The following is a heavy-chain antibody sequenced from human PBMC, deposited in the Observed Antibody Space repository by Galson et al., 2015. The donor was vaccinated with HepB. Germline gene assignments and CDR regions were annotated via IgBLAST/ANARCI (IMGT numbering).Heavy chain of an antibody. CDR2: IYPGDSET. Sequence: QSGAEVKEPGESLKISCKGSGYAFTNYWLGWVRQMPGKGLEWMGIIYPGDSETRYSPSFQGQVIISADKSISTAYLQWSSLKASDTAMYYCARFYYGVNSHYFDYWGQGALVTVSS. J-gene: IGHJ4*02. CDR1: GYAFTNYW. CDR3: ARFYYGVNSHYFDY. V-gene: IGHV5-51*03. D-gene: IGHD4-23*01.